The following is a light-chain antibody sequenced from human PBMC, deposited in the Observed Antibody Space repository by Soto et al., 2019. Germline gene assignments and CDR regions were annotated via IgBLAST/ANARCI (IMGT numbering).Light chain of an antibody. CDR2: LAS. CDR3: QQFDDLPRT. Sequence: DIQITQSPSSLSASVVDTVTITCQASQDIRNYLNWYQQKPGKAPKVLISLASTLETGVPSRFSGGGSGTDFTFTISSLQPEDIATYYCQQFDDLPRTCGGGTKGDIK. CDR1: QDIRNY. J-gene: IGKJ4*01. V-gene: IGKV1-33*01.